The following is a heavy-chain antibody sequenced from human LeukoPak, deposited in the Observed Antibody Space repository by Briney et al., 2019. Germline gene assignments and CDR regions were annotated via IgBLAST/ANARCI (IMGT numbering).Heavy chain of an antibody. CDR1: GFTFNSAA. CDR2: ITGSDDKT. V-gene: IGHV3-23*01. Sequence: GGSLRLSCAATGFTFNSAAMTWVRQAPGGGLEWVSTITGSDDKTYYADSVKGWFTISRDYSKNTLHLQMKSLRVEDTAMYCCARGPQLGSGYHPDCWGQGTLVTVSA. D-gene: IGHD3-22*01. CDR3: ARGPQLGSGYHPDC. J-gene: IGHJ4*02.